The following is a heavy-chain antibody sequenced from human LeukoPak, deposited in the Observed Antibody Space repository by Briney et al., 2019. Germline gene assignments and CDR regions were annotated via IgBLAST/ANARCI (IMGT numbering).Heavy chain of an antibody. D-gene: IGHD6-19*01. V-gene: IGHV3-23*01. CDR1: GFTFSSYA. CDR3: AKGEGLAVAGAFDY. Sequence: GGSLRLSCVASGFTFSSYAMSWVRQAPGKGLEWVSTISGSGGSTYYADSVKGRFTFSRDNSKNTLYLQMNSLRPEDTAVYYCAKGEGLAVAGAFDYWGQGTLVTVSS. CDR2: ISGSGGST. J-gene: IGHJ4*02.